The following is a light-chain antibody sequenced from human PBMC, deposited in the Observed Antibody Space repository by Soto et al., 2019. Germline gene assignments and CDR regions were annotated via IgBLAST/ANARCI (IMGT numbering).Light chain of an antibody. J-gene: IGLJ3*02. CDR1: NSDVGRYKL. CDR3: CSYAGGNNWV. V-gene: IGLV2-23*01. Sequence: QSVLTQPASVSGSPGQSITIYCTGSNSDVGRYKLVSWYQQHPGKAPKLIIYEDSKGPSGASSRFSGSKSANTASLTVSGLQAEDEADYYCCSYAGGNNWVFGGGTKVTVL. CDR2: EDS.